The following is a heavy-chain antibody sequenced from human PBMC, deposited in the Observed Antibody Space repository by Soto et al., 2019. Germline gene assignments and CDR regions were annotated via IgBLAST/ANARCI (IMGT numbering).Heavy chain of an antibody. CDR2: IYTSGST. CDR3: AREAAAGTTSHFWYFAL. V-gene: IGHV4-4*07. Sequence: QVQLQESGPGLVKPSETLSLTCTVSGGSISSYYWSWIRQPAGKGLEWIGRIYTSGSTNYNPSIKSRVTMSVDTSKNQFSLKLSSVTAADTAVYYCAREAAAGTTSHFWYFALWGRGTLVTVSS. CDR1: GGSISSYY. D-gene: IGHD6-13*01. J-gene: IGHJ2*01.